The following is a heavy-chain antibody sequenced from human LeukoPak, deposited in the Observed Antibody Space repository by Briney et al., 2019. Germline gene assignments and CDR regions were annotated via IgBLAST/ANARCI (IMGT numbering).Heavy chain of an antibody. Sequence: ASVKVSCKASGYTFTSYDINWVRQAPGQGLEWMGWMNPNSGNTGYAQKFQGRVTMTRNTSISTAYMELSSLRSEDTAVYYCARGRRYCSSTSCFDPWGQGTLVTVSS. CDR2: MNPNSGNT. J-gene: IGHJ5*02. V-gene: IGHV1-8*01. D-gene: IGHD2-2*01. CDR3: ARGRRYCSSTSCFDP. CDR1: GYTFTSYD.